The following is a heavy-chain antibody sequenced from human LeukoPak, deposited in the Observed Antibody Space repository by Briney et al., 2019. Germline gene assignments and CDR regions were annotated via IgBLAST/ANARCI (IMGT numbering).Heavy chain of an antibody. CDR1: GGTFSSYA. V-gene: IGHV1-69*04. CDR2: IIPILGIA. D-gene: IGHD2-15*01. Sequence: ASVKVSCKASGGTFSSYAISWVRQAPGQGLEWMGRIIPILGIANYAQKFQGRVTITADKSTSTAYMELSSLRPEDTAVYYCTREDVVVVVAAHFDYWGQGTLVTVSS. J-gene: IGHJ4*02. CDR3: TREDVVVVVAAHFDY.